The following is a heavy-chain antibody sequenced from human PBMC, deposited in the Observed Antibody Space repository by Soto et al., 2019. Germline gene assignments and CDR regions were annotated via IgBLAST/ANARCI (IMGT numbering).Heavy chain of an antibody. Sequence: GGSLRLSCAASGFTFSSYGMHWVRQAPGKGLEWVAVIWYDGSNKYYADSVKGRFTISRDNSKNTRYLQMNSLRAEDTAVYYCARDFCRGGWNYDCYGMDVWGQGTTVTVSS. D-gene: IGHD3-10*01. V-gene: IGHV3-33*01. CDR2: IWYDGSNK. CDR3: ARDFCRGGWNYDCYGMDV. J-gene: IGHJ6*02. CDR1: GFTFSSYG.